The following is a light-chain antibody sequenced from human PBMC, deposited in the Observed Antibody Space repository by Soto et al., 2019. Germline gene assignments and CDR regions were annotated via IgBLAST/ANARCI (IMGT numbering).Light chain of an antibody. V-gene: IGLV2-14*01. CDR3: SSYTSSSLYV. J-gene: IGLJ1*01. Sequence: QSVLTQPASVSGSPGQSITISCTGTSSGIGGHHFVSWYQQQSGKAPKLVIYEVTDRPSGVSDRFSGFKSGNMGSLTISGLQPEDEADYYCSSYTSSSLYVFGTGTKVTVL. CDR2: EVT. CDR1: SSGIGGHHF.